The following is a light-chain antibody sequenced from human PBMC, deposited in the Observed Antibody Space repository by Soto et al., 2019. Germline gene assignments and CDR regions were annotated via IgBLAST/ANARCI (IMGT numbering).Light chain of an antibody. CDR3: QQYNSYSLT. CDR1: QSISSW. Sequence: DIQMTQSPSTLSSSVGDRVTITCRASQSISSWLAWYQQKPGKAPKLLIYKASSLESGVPSRCIGSGSGTEVTLTISSLQPDDFATYYCQQYNSYSLTFGGGTKVEIK. V-gene: IGKV1-5*03. CDR2: KAS. J-gene: IGKJ4*01.